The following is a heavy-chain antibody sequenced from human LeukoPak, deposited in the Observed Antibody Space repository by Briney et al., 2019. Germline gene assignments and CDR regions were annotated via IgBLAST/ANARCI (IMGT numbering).Heavy chain of an antibody. CDR3: ARAANDDYNTILDY. Sequence: KSGGSLRLSCAASGFTFSSYSMNWVRQAPGKGLEWVSSISSGSIYIYYADSVKGRFTISRDNAKNSLYLQMSSLRAEDTAVYYCARAANDDYNTILDYWGQGTLVTVSS. CDR1: GFTFSSYS. J-gene: IGHJ4*02. D-gene: IGHD5-24*01. V-gene: IGHV3-21*01. CDR2: ISSGSIYI.